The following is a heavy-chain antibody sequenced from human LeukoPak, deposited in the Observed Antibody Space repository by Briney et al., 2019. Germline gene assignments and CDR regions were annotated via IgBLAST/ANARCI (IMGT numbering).Heavy chain of an antibody. J-gene: IGHJ4*02. Sequence: GGSLSLSCAASGFRFSDSWMTWVRRTPGKGLQWVASIHEDAGEKQYAESVRGRFTISRDNAKNSLYLQMNSLRVEDTAVYYCASSKDHYCHYWGQGTLVTVSS. CDR2: IHEDAGEK. CDR3: ASSKDHYCHY. V-gene: IGHV3-7*05. CDR1: GFRFSDSW.